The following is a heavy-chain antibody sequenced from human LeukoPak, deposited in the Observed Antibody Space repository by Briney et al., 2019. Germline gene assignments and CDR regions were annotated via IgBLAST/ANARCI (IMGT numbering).Heavy chain of an antibody. Sequence: SETLSLTCTVSGGSISSSSAYWGWIRQPPGKGPEWIGSIYYSKNTYCNPSLKSRVTISADTSKNQFSLTLGSVSATDTAVYYCVSPRGFSYGYFDYWGQGTLVTVSS. D-gene: IGHD5-18*01. J-gene: IGHJ4*02. CDR2: IYYSKNT. V-gene: IGHV4-39*01. CDR3: VSPRGFSYGYFDY. CDR1: GGSISSSSAY.